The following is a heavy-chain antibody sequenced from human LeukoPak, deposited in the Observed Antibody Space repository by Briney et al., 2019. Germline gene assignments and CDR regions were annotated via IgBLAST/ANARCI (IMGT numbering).Heavy chain of an antibody. CDR1: GFTFSSYS. J-gene: IGHJ4*02. V-gene: IGHV3-21*01. D-gene: IGHD2-15*01. CDR3: ARDGYCSGGSCYKGRFDY. Sequence: GGSLRLSCTASGFTFSSYSMNWVRQAPGKGLEWVSSISSSSSYIYYADSVKGRFTISRDNATSSLYLQMNSLRAEDTAVYYCARDGYCSGGSCYKGRFDYWGQGTLVTVSS. CDR2: ISSSSSYI.